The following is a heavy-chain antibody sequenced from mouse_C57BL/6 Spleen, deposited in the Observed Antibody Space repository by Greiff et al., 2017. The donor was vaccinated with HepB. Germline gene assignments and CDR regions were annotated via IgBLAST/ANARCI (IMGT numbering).Heavy chain of an antibody. V-gene: IGHV2-2*01. J-gene: IGHJ2*01. CDR1: GFSLTSYG. CDR3: ARTKGYFDY. CDR2: IWSGGST. Sequence: VQLQQSGPGLVQPSQSLSITCTVSGFSLTSYGVHWVRQSPGKGLEWLGVIWSGGSTDYNAAFISRLSISKDNSKSQVFFKMNSLQADDTAIYYCARTKGYFDYWGQGTTLTVSS.